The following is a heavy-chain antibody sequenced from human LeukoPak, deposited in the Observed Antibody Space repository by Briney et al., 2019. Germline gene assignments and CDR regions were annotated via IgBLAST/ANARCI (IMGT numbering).Heavy chain of an antibody. V-gene: IGHV4-61*08. J-gene: IGHJ3*02. D-gene: IGHD3-9*01. CDR2: IYYSGST. CDR1: GGSISSGGYY. CDR3: ARNFNLRYFDWSNPHAFDI. Sequence: SQTLSLTCTVSGGSISSGGYYWSWIRQPPGKGLEWIGYIYYSGSTNYNPSLKSRVTISVDTSKNQFSLKLSSVTAADTAVYYCARNFNLRYFDWSNPHAFDIWGQGTMVTVSS.